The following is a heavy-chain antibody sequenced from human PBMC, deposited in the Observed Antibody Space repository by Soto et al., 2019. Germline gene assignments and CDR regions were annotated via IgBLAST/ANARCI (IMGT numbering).Heavy chain of an antibody. V-gene: IGHV3-30-3*01. CDR1: GFTFSSYA. Sequence: PGGSLRLSCAASGFTFSSYAMHWVRQAPGKGLEWVAVISYDGSNKYYADSVKGRFTISRDNSKNTLYLQMNSLRAEDTAVYYCASIPSMVRGVISRRDYWGQGTLVTVSS. J-gene: IGHJ4*02. D-gene: IGHD3-10*01. CDR3: ASIPSMVRGVISRRDY. CDR2: ISYDGSNK.